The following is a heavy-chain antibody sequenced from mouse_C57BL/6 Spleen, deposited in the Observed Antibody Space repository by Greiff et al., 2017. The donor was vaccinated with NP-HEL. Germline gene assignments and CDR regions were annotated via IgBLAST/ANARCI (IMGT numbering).Heavy chain of an antibody. V-gene: IGHV1-22*01. CDR3: ARSLITTVAPWYFDV. CDR2: INPNNGGT. CDR1: GYTFTDYN. Sequence: EVQLQQSGPELVKPGASVKMSCKASGYTFTDYNMHWVKQSHGKSLEWIGYINPNNGGTSYNQKFKGKATLTVNKSSSTAYMELRSLTSEDSAVYDCARSLITTVAPWYFDVWGTGTTVTVSS. J-gene: IGHJ1*03. D-gene: IGHD1-1*01.